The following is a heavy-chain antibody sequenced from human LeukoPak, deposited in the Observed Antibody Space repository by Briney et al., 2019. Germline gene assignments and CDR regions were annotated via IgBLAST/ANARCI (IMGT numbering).Heavy chain of an antibody. J-gene: IGHJ4*02. V-gene: IGHV3-23*01. Sequence: GGSLRLSXAASRFMFSSYAMSWVRQAPGKGMEWVSTISSSGSSTYYADSVKGRFTISRDNSKNTLYLQMNSLRAEDTAVYYCAKGSYYFDYWGLGTLVTVSS. CDR1: RFMFSSYA. CDR2: ISSSGSST. CDR3: AKGSYYFDY.